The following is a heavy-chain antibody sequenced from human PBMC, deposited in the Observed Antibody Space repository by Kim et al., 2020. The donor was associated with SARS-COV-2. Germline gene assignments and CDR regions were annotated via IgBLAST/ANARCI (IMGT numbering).Heavy chain of an antibody. V-gene: IGHV1-69*13. Sequence: SVKVSCKASGGTFSSYAISWVRQAPGQGLEWMGGIIPIFGTANYAQKFQGRVTITADESTSTAYMELSSLRSEDTAVYYCARDYPEMTTYAFDIWGQGTMVTVSS. J-gene: IGHJ3*02. CDR1: GGTFSSYA. CDR2: IIPIFGTA. CDR3: ARDYPEMTTYAFDI. D-gene: IGHD4-17*01.